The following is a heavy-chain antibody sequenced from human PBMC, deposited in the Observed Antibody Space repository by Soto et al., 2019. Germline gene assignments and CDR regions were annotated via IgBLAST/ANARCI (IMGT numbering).Heavy chain of an antibody. D-gene: IGHD3-10*01. J-gene: IGHJ3*02. CDR1: VYNFGGFW. CDR2: IDNGGTNT. V-gene: IGHV3-74*01. CDR3: AKDRGRPDAFNI. Sequence: GCSLRLSCACSVYNFGGFWMHWVRQAPGKGLVWVSRIDNGGTNTVYADAVKGRFTISRDNAKNTLYLQMNSLRAEDTAVYYCAKDRGRPDAFNIWGQGTMVTVSS.